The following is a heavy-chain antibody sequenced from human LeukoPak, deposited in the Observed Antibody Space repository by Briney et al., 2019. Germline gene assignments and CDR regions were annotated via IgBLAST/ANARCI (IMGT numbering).Heavy chain of an antibody. J-gene: IGHJ6*03. CDR2: ISKNVGNT. CDR3: ARVGEGRYYQYYYMDV. V-gene: IGHV3-64*01. D-gene: IGHD1-26*01. CDR1: GFTLSSYA. Sequence: PGGSLRLSCAASGFTLSSYAMHWVRQAPGKGLEYVSAISKNVGNTYYANSVKGRFSISRDNSKNTLYLQMGSLRTEDMAVYYCARVGEGRYYQYYYMDVWGKGTTVTVSS.